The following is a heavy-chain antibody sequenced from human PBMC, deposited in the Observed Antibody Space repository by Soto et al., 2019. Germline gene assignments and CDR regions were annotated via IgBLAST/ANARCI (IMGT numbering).Heavy chain of an antibody. CDR2: IIPIFGTA. V-gene: IGHV1-69*13. CDR1: GGTFSSYA. Sequence: SVKVSCKASGGTFSSYAISWVRQAPGQGLEWMGGIIPIFGTANYAQKFQGRVTITADESTSTAYMELSSLRSEDTAVYYCGGTNGGGEYHGMDLWGQGTTGTLSS. D-gene: IGHD3-16*01. J-gene: IGHJ6*02. CDR3: GGTNGGGEYHGMDL.